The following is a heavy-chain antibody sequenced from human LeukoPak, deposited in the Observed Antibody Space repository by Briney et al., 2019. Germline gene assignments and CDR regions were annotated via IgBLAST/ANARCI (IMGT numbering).Heavy chain of an antibody. CDR1: GGSISSGGYY. Sequence: SQTLSLTCTVSGGSISSGGYYWSWIRQHPGKGLEWIGYIYYSGSTYHNPSLKSRVTISVDTSKNQFSLKLSSVTAADTAVYYCARAIRGYSGYDDYWGQGTLVTVSS. D-gene: IGHD5-12*01. V-gene: IGHV4-31*03. CDR3: ARAIRGYSGYDDY. J-gene: IGHJ4*02. CDR2: IYYSGST.